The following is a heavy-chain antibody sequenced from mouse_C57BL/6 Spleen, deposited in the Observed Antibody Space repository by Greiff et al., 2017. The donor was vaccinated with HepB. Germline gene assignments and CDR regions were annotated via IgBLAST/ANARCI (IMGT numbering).Heavy chain of an antibody. Sequence: EVHLVESEGGLVQPGSSMKLSCTASGFTFSDYYMAWVRQFPEKGLEWVANINYDGSSTYYLDSLKSRFIISRDNAKNILYLQMSSLKSEDTATYYCARVPYYDYDEGAMDYWGQGTSVTVSS. D-gene: IGHD2-4*01. CDR2: INYDGSST. V-gene: IGHV5-16*01. J-gene: IGHJ4*01. CDR1: GFTFSDYY. CDR3: ARVPYYDYDEGAMDY.